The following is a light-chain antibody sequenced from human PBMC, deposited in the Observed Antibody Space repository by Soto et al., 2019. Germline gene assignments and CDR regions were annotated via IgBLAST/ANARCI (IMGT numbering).Light chain of an antibody. CDR3: QQYGSSSWT. CDR1: QSVDSSY. V-gene: IGKV3-20*01. Sequence: VVLTQSPGTLSLSPGERATLSCRASQSVDSSYLAWYQQTPGQAPRLLIYGASSRATGIPDRFSGSGSGTEFTLTISRLEPEDFAVYYCQQYGSSSWTFGQGTKVDIK. J-gene: IGKJ1*01. CDR2: GAS.